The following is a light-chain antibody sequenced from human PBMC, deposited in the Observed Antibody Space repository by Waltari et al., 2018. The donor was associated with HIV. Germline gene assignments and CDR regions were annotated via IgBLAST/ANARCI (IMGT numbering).Light chain of an antibody. V-gene: IGKV3-11*01. CDR1: QSINRY. Sequence: EIVLTQSPATLSLSPGERATLTCRASQSINRYLAWYQQKPGQAPRLLIYDASNRATGIPARFSGSGSGTDFTLTISSLEAEDFAVYYCQQYAKSPWTFGQGTKVEIK. J-gene: IGKJ1*01. CDR3: QQYAKSPWT. CDR2: DAS.